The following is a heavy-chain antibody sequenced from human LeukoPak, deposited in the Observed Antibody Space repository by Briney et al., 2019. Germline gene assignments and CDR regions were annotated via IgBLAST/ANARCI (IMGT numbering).Heavy chain of an antibody. D-gene: IGHD1-26*01. V-gene: IGHV3-33*06. J-gene: IGHJ4*02. CDR2: IWYDGSNK. Sequence: PGGSLRLSCAASGFTFSSYGTHWVRQAPGKGLEWVAVIWYDGSNKYYADSVKGRFTISRDNSKNTLYLQMNSLRAEDTAVYYCAKDFSSIVGATWDYWGQGTLVTVSS. CDR1: GFTFSSYG. CDR3: AKDFSSIVGATWDY.